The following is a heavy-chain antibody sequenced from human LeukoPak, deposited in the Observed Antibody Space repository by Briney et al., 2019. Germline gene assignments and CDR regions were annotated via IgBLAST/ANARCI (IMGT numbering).Heavy chain of an antibody. Sequence: GGSLRLSCAASGFTFSNYAMNWVRQAPGKGLEWVSGISGSGTSTYYADSVKGRFTIPRDNSENTLHLQMDSLRAEDTAVYYCAKSWDFDWLLSYWGQGTLVTVSS. J-gene: IGHJ4*02. CDR1: GFTFSNYA. D-gene: IGHD3-9*01. V-gene: IGHV3-23*01. CDR2: ISGSGTST. CDR3: AKSWDFDWLLSY.